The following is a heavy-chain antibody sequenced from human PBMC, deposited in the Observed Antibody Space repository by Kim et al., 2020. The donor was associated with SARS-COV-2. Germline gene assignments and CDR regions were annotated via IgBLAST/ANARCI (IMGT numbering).Heavy chain of an antibody. CDR3: AKGGSSSSWALLS. D-gene: IGHD2-2*01. J-gene: IGHJ5*02. V-gene: IGHV3-33*06. Sequence: YEDSAKGRSTISRDNSKNTLDLQMNSLRAEDTAVYCCAKGGSSSSWALLSWGQGALVIVSS.